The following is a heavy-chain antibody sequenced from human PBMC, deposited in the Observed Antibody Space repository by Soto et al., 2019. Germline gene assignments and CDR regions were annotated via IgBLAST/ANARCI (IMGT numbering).Heavy chain of an antibody. CDR1: GFTFSTYG. D-gene: IGHD1-20*01. J-gene: IGHJ4*02. CDR3: AKDGYNWKDIVD. Sequence: QVQLVESGGGVVQPGRSLRLSCAGSGFTFSTYGMHWVRQAPGKGLEWMAVISYDGSNKFYADSVKGRFIISRDNSKNTLYLQMNSLRAEDTAVYYCAKDGYNWKDIVDWGQGTLVTVSS. CDR2: ISYDGSNK. V-gene: IGHV3-30*18.